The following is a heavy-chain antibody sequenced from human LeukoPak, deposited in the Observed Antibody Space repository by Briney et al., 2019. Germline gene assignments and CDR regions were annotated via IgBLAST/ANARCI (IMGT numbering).Heavy chain of an antibody. D-gene: IGHD5-18*01. V-gene: IGHV6-1*01. Sequence: SQTLSLTCAIFGDSVSSNSSWNWIRQSPSRGLEWLGRTYYRSKWYNDYVVSVKSRININPDTSKNQFSLQLNSVTPEDTAVYYCARGGQGDGYSADEAFDIWGQGTMVTVS. J-gene: IGHJ3*02. CDR1: GDSVSSNSS. CDR2: TYYRSKWYN. CDR3: ARGGQGDGYSADEAFDI.